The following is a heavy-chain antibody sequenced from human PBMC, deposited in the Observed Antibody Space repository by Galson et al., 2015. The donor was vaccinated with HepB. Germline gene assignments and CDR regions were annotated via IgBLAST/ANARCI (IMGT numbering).Heavy chain of an antibody. CDR3: ASNKGWQQLGLDY. J-gene: IGHJ4*02. CDR2: ISSSSSTI. CDR1: GFTFSSYA. Sequence: LRLSCAASGFTFSSYAMHWVRQAPGKGLEWVSYISSSSSTIYYADSVKGRFTISRDNAKNSLYLQMNSLRAEDTAVYYCASNKGWQQLGLDYWGQGTLVTVSS. D-gene: IGHD6-13*01. V-gene: IGHV3-48*01.